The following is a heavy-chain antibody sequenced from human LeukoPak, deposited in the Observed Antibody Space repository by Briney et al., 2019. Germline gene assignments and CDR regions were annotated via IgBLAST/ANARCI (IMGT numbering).Heavy chain of an antibody. Sequence: PGGSLRLSCATSGCTFSSYAMSWVRQAPGKGLEWVSAISGGGVSTYYTDSVKGRFTISRDNSKNTLYLQMHSLRADDTAVYYCAKGWFGESLYYYYMDVWGKGTTVTVSS. CDR1: GCTFSSYA. D-gene: IGHD3-10*01. V-gene: IGHV3-23*01. J-gene: IGHJ6*03. CDR3: AKGWFGESLYYYYMDV. CDR2: ISGGGVST.